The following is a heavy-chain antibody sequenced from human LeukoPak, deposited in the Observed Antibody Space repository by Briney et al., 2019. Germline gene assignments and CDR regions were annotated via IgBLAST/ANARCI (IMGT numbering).Heavy chain of an antibody. CDR3: ARVRTMVYAPGGAFDI. V-gene: IGHV3-48*01. Sequence: GGSLRLSCAASGFTFSSYEMNWVRQAPGKGLEWVSYISSSSSTIYYADSVKGRFTISRDNAKNSLYLQMNSLRAEDTAVYYCARVRTMVYAPGGAFDIWGQGTMVTVSS. D-gene: IGHD2-8*01. CDR2: ISSSSSTI. CDR1: GFTFSSYE. J-gene: IGHJ3*02.